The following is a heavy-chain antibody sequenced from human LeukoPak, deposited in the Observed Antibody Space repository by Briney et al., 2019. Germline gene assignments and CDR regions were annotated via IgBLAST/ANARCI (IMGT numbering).Heavy chain of an antibody. CDR1: GFIFSSYW. CDR2: IKQDGTET. Sequence: GGSLRLSCAASGFIFSSYWMSWVRQVPGKGLEWVANIKQDGTETSYVDSVEGRSTISRDNAKNSLFLQMNSLRADDTALYYCARGVTSAWYLRYYFEYWGQGIMVTVSS. J-gene: IGHJ4*02. D-gene: IGHD6-13*01. V-gene: IGHV3-7*03. CDR3: ARGVTSAWYLRYYFEY.